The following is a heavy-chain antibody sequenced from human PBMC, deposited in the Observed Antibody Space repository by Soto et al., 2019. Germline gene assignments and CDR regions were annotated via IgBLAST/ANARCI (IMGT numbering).Heavy chain of an antibody. D-gene: IGHD5-12*01. J-gene: IGHJ6*02. CDR1: GFPFSSYS. CDR3: ATRGWLQLRLYYYYGMDV. Sequence: PGGSLRLSCAASGFPFSSYSMNWVRQAPGKGLEWVSSISSSSSYIYYADSVKGRFTISRDNAKNSLYLQMNSLRAEDTAVYYCATRGWLQLRLYYYYGMDVWGQGTTVTVSS. V-gene: IGHV3-21*01. CDR2: ISSSSSYI.